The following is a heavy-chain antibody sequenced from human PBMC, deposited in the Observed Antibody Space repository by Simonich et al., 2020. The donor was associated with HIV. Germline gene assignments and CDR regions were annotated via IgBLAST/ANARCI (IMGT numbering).Heavy chain of an antibody. J-gene: IGHJ4*02. D-gene: IGHD1-26*01. CDR1: GYTYINYG. CDR2: NTLYHGNT. Sequence: QVQLVQSGAEVKKPGASVKVSCKASGYTYINYGINWVRQAPGQGLEWMGRNTLYHGNTDSAQKFRGRLTLTTDTSTTTAYMELRSLRSDDTAVYYCARDLPIGSYFDYWGQGTLVTVSS. V-gene: IGHV1-18*01. CDR3: ARDLPIGSYFDY.